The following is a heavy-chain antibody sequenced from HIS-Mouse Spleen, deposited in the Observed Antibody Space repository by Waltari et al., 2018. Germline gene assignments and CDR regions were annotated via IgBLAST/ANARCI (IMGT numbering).Heavy chain of an antibody. CDR2: ISGSGGST. D-gene: IGHD7-27*01. CDR1: GFTFSSYA. J-gene: IGHJ4*02. Sequence: EVQLLESGGGLVQPGGSLRLSCAASGFTFSSYAMRWVLQAPGKGLEWVSAISGSGGSTYYADSVKGRFTISRDNSKNTLYLQMNSLRAEDTAVYYCAKRRTNWGAYFDYWGQGTLVTVSS. V-gene: IGHV3-23*01. CDR3: AKRRTNWGAYFDY.